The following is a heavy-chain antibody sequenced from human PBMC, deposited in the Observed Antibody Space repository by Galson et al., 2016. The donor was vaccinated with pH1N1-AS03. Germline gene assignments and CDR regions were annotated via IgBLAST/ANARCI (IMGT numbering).Heavy chain of an antibody. D-gene: IGHD3-10*01. V-gene: IGHV1-18*01. Sequence: SVKVSCKASGYTFTNFGVIWVRQAPGQGLEWVGWISAYSGNTNYAQSLQGRVSMTTDPSTNTVYMELTRLTPDDTAIYYCARTRGDLQSSGEMLSYFDYWGLGSLVTVSS. CDR2: ISAYSGNT. CDR3: ARTRGDLQSSGEMLSYFDY. CDR1: GYTFTNFG. J-gene: IGHJ4*02.